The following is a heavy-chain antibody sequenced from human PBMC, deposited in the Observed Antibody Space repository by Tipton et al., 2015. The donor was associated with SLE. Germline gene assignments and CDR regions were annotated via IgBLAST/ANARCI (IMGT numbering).Heavy chain of an antibody. J-gene: IGHJ4*02. Sequence: TLSLTCTVSGGSISSHYWSWIRQPPGKGLEWIGYIYYSGSTNYNPSLKSRVTISVDTSKNQFSLKLSSATAADTAVYYCARGGGNRGILDYWRQGTLVTVSS. D-gene: IGHD4-23*01. CDR3: ARGGGNRGILDY. CDR2: IYYSGST. CDR1: GGSISSHY. V-gene: IGHV4-59*11.